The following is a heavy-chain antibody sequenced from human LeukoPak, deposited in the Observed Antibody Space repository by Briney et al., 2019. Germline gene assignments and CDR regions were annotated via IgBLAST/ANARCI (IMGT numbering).Heavy chain of an antibody. D-gene: IGHD6-13*01. CDR1: GGTFSSYA. J-gene: IGHJ4*02. V-gene: IGHV1-69*04. Sequence: SVKVSFKASGGTFSSYAISWVRQAPGQALEWMGRIIPILGIANYVQKFQGRVTITADKSTSTAYMELSSLKSEDTAVYYCARGVYIAAAQYGYWGQGTLVTVSS. CDR3: ARGVYIAAAQYGY. CDR2: IIPILGIA.